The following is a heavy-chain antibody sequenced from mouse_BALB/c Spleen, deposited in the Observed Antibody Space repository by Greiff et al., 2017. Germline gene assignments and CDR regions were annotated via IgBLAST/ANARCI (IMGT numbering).Heavy chain of an antibody. CDR2: IWAGGST. V-gene: IGHV2-9*02. J-gene: IGHJ3*01. D-gene: IGHD3-1*01. CDR1: GFSFTSYG. CDR3: AREGGALWFAY. Sequence: VKLMESGPGLVAPSQSLSITCTVSGFSFTSYGVHWVRQPPGKGLEWLGVIWAGGSTNYNSALMSRLSISKDNSKSQVFLKMNSLQTDDTAMYYCAREGGALWFAYWGQGTLVTGSA.